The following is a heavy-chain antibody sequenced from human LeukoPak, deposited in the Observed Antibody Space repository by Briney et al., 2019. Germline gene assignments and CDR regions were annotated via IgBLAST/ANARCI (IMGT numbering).Heavy chain of an antibody. V-gene: IGHV1-2*02. D-gene: IGHD1-26*01. J-gene: IGHJ3*02. CDR1: GYTFTSYA. CDR3: ARGRVGTYAFDI. CDR2: INPNSGGT. Sequence: ASVKVSCKASGYTFTSYAMNWVRQAPGQGLEWMGWINPNSGGTNYAQKFQGRVTMTRDTSISTAYMELSRLRSDDTAVYYCARGRVGTYAFDIWGQGTMVTVSS.